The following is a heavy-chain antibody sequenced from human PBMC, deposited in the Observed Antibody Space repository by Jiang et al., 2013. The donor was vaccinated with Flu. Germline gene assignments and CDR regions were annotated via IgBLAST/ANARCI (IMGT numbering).Heavy chain of an antibody. CDR3: TTRLVPLS. CDR1: GFTFTDAW. V-gene: IGHV3-15*01. D-gene: IGHD1-26*01. CDR2: IRSETAGGTT. J-gene: IGHJ4*02. Sequence: VQLVESGGGLVKPGGSLRLSCSASGFTFTDAWVSWVRQAPGKGLEWVGRIRSETAGGTTDYAAPVKGRFTISRDDSKNTLYLQMNSLQTEDTAVHYCTTRLVPLSGGQGTLVTVSS.